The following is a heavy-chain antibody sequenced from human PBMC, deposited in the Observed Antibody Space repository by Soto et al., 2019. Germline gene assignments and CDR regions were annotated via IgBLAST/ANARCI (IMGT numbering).Heavy chain of an antibody. CDR3: AKGDNLGPKTGYAFDP. CDR1: VGNVCSNTAS. Sequence: PSPTQSLTCDISVGNVCSNTASWNCIRQSPSRGLEWLGRTYLRSKWYNDCAVSVKSRIIINPDTSNNQFSLQLNSVTPEDTAVYFCAKGDNLGPKTGYAFDPWGQGIMVTVSS. CDR2: TYLRSKWYN. V-gene: IGHV6-1*01. J-gene: IGHJ5*02. D-gene: IGHD5-12*01.